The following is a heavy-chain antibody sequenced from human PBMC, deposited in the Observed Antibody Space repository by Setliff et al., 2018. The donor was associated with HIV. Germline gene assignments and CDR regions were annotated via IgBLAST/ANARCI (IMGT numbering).Heavy chain of an antibody. CDR3: ARLRQWLAFFDS. Sequence: SETLSLTCSVSGGSVSDSNVYWNWIRQSPGKGLEWIGNIYYDGSAYYNPSLKSRVTILIDTSTNQFSLKLSSVTASDTAVYYCARLRQWLAFFDSWGQGTLVTVSS. J-gene: IGHJ4*02. CDR2: IYYDGSA. D-gene: IGHD6-19*01. V-gene: IGHV4-39*01. CDR1: GGSVSDSNVY.